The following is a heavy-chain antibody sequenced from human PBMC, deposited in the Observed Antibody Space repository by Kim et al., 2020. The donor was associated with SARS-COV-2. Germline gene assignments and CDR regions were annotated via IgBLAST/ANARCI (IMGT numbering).Heavy chain of an antibody. CDR3: ARGRIAAAAYFDY. Sequence: YAQKFQGWVTMTRDTSISTAYMELSRLRSDDTAVYYCARGRIAAAAYFDYWGQGTLVTVSS. V-gene: IGHV1-2*04. D-gene: IGHD6-13*01. J-gene: IGHJ4*02.